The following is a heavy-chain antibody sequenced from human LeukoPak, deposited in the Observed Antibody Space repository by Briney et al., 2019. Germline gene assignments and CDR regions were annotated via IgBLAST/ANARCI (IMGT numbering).Heavy chain of an antibody. J-gene: IGHJ4*02. V-gene: IGHV4-61*01. D-gene: IGHD1-1*01. Sequence: PSETLSLTCTVSGGSVSGGNYYCSWIRQSPGKGLEWIGYIHYSGSTVYNPSLKSRVTMSIDTSKNQFSLNLSSVTAADTAVYYCARTGSTGGYWGQGTLATVSS. CDR2: IHYSGST. CDR3: ARTGSTGGY. CDR1: GGSVSGGNYY.